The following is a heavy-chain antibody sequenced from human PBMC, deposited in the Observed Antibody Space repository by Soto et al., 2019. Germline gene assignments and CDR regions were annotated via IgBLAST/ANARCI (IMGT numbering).Heavy chain of an antibody. D-gene: IGHD3-3*01. V-gene: IGHV3-74*01. CDR1: GFTFSSYW. J-gene: IGHJ5*02. CDR3: ARDGKYYDFWSGYYRGNWFDP. Sequence: EVQLVESGGGLVQPGGSLRLSCAASGFTFSSYWMHWVRQAPGKGLVWVSRINSDGSSTSYADSVKGRFTISRDNAKNTLYLQMNSLRAEDTAVYYCARDGKYYDFWSGYYRGNWFDPWGQGTLVTVSS. CDR2: INSDGSST.